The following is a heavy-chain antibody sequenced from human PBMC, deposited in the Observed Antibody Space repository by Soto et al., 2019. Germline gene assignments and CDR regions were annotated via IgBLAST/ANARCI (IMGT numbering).Heavy chain of an antibody. J-gene: IGHJ4*02. CDR3: ARGRPVDH. V-gene: IGHV3-48*01. CDR1: GFTFTTYS. CDR2: ISSSSSTI. Sequence: EVDLVESGGGLVQPGGSLRLSCAASGFTFTTYSMNWFRQAPGKGLEWVSYISSSSSTIFYADSVKGRFTISRDNAKNSLDLQMNSLRGEDTAMYYCARGRPVDHWGQGTLVTVSS.